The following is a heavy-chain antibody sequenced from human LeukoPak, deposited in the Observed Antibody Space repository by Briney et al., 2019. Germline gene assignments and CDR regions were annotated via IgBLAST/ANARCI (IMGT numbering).Heavy chain of an antibody. CDR1: GDSISRSHYY. CDR3: ARGYYDILTGYFDY. D-gene: IGHD3-9*01. Sequence: SETLSLTCTVSGDSISRSHYYWGWIRQPPGKGLEWIGSIFYSGNTYYNPSVKSRVTISVDTSKNQFSLKLSSVTAADTAMYYCARGYYDILTGYFDYWGQGTLVTVPS. V-gene: IGHV4-39*07. CDR2: IFYSGNT. J-gene: IGHJ4*02.